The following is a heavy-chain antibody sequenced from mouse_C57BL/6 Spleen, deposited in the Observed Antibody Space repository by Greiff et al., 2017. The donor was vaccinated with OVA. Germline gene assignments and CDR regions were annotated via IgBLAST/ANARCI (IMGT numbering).Heavy chain of an antibody. CDR1: GYAFSSYW. V-gene: IGHV1-80*01. D-gene: IGHD1-1*01. CDR3: AREITTVLAKRDFDY. J-gene: IGHJ2*01. Sequence: QVQLQQSGAELVKPGASVKISCKASGYAFSSYWMNWVKQRPGKGLEWIGQIYPGDGDTKYNGKFKGKATLTADKSSSTAYMQLSSLTSEDSAVYFCAREITTVLAKRDFDYWGQGTTLTVSS. CDR2: IYPGDGDT.